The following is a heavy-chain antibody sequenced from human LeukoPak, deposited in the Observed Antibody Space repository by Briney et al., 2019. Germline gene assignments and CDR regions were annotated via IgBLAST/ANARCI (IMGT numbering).Heavy chain of an antibody. CDR2: IGIAGHT. CDR1: GFTFSSYD. Sequence: PGGSLRLSCAASGFTFSSYDMHWVRQVTGKRLEWVSAIGIAGHTYYLDSVKGRFTISRENAKNSLYLQMNSLRAGDTAVYYCARGGDRDYWGQGTLVTVSS. J-gene: IGHJ4*02. V-gene: IGHV3-13*04. D-gene: IGHD6-25*01. CDR3: ARGGDRDY.